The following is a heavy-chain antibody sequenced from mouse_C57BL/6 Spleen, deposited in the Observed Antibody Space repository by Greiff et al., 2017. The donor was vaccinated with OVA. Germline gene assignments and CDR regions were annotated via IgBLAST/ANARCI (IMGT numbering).Heavy chain of an antibody. Sequence: EVQLQQSGPELVKPGASVKISCKASGYTFTDYYMNWVKQSHGKSLEWIGDINPNNGGTSYNQKFKGKATLTVDKSSSTAYMELRSLTSEDSAVDYCARYYYGSRGDYWGQGTTLTVSS. CDR1: GYTFTDYY. CDR3: ARYYYGSRGDY. V-gene: IGHV1-26*01. D-gene: IGHD1-1*01. CDR2: INPNNGGT. J-gene: IGHJ2*01.